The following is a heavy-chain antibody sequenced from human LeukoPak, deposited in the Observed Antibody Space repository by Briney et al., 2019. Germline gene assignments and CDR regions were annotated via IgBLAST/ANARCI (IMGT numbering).Heavy chain of an antibody. CDR2: IYHSGST. J-gene: IGHJ4*02. Sequence: SETLSLTCAVSGYSISSGYYWGWIRQPPGKGLEWIGSIYHSGSTYYNPSLKSRVTISVDTSKNQFSLKLSSVTAADTAVYYCARLYYYSSGSIDYWGQGTLVTVSS. V-gene: IGHV4-38-2*01. CDR3: ARLYYYSSGSIDY. CDR1: GYSISSGYY. D-gene: IGHD3-22*01.